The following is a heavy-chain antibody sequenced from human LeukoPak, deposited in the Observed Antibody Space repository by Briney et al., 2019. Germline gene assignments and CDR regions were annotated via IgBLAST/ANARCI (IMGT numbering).Heavy chain of an antibody. Sequence: GGSLRLSCGASVYTFSTYWVHWVRQAPGKGLVWVSRINPDGSRTDYADSVKGRFTISSDNAKNTLYLQMTSLRAEDTAVYFWARDLRGNRGYLGEGGLVTVSS. CDR3: ARDLRGNRGY. CDR1: VYTFSTYW. D-gene: IGHD4-23*01. V-gene: IGHV3-74*01. J-gene: IGHJ4*02. CDR2: INPDGSRT.